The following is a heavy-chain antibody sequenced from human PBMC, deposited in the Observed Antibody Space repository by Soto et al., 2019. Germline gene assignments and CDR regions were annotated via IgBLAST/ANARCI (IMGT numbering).Heavy chain of an antibody. J-gene: IGHJ5*02. D-gene: IGHD2-2*01. CDR2: IYYSGST. V-gene: IGHV4-31*03. Sequence: QVQLQESGPGLVKPSQTLSLTCTVSGGSISSGGYYWSWIRQHPGKGLEWIGYIYYSGSTYYNPSLKSRVTISVDTSKNQFSPKLSSVTAADTAVYYCARALLEVPAAMFANWFDPWGQGTLVTVSS. CDR3: ARALLEVPAAMFANWFDP. CDR1: GGSISSGGYY.